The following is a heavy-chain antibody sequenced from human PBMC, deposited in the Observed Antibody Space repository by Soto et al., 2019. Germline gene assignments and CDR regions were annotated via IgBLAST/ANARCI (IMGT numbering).Heavy chain of an antibody. CDR3: AKVTYYYDSSGYYPPGPFDY. J-gene: IGHJ4*02. Sequence: GSLRLSCAASGFTFSSYAMSWVRQAPGKGLEWVSAISGSGGSTYYADSVKGRFTISRDNSKNTLYLQMNSLRAGDTAVYYCAKVTYYYDSSGYYPPGPFDYWGQGTLVTVSS. CDR1: GFTFSSYA. D-gene: IGHD3-22*01. V-gene: IGHV3-23*01. CDR2: ISGSGGST.